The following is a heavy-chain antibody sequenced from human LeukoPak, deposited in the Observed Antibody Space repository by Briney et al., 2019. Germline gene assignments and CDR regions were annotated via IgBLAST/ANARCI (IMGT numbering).Heavy chain of an antibody. D-gene: IGHD1-26*01. Sequence: ASVKVSCRASGYTFTSYYMHWVRQAPGQGLEWMGIINPSGGSTSYAQKFQGRVTMTRDTSISTAYMELSRLRSDDTAVYYCARAMVVGANFDYWGQGTLVTVSS. CDR1: GYTFTSYY. J-gene: IGHJ4*02. CDR3: ARAMVVGANFDY. V-gene: IGHV1-46*01. CDR2: INPSGGST.